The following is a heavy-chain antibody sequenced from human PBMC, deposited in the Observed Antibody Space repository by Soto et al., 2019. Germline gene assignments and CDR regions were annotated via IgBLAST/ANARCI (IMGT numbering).Heavy chain of an antibody. D-gene: IGHD6-6*01. J-gene: IGHJ4*02. CDR3: AKKRQIVIDS. CDR2: ISGTAYST. Sequence: QPGGSLRLSCAASGFTFSNHGMSWVRQAPGKGLEWVSAISGTAYSTYYADSVKGRFTISRDNSNNTLYLEMNNLRAEDTAVYYFAKKRQIVIDSWCRGTLVTVSS. V-gene: IGHV3-23*01. CDR1: GFTFSNHG.